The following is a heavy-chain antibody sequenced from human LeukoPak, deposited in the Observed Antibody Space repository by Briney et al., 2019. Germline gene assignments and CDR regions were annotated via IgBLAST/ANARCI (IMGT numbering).Heavy chain of an antibody. Sequence: GGSLRLSCAASGSIFNTSGIHWVRQAPGKGLEWVSAITGSGGSTYYADSVKGRFTISRDNSKNTLYLQMNSLRVEDTAIYYCAKEPADWGQGTLVTVSS. CDR3: AKEPAD. J-gene: IGHJ4*02. V-gene: IGHV3-23*01. CDR1: GSIFNTSG. CDR2: ITGSGGST.